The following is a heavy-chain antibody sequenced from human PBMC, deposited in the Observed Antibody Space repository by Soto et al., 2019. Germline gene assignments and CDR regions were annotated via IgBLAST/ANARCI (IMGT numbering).Heavy chain of an antibody. CDR2: INSDGSST. CDR3: ARGLKNYYGSDV. CDR1: GFTFNTYW. Sequence: PGGSLRLSCVASGFTFNTYWMHWVRQAPGKGLVWVSRINSDGSSTSCADSVKGRFTISRDNAKNTVYLQMNSLSGEDTALYYCARGLKNYYGSDVWGQGTTVTVS. V-gene: IGHV3-74*01. J-gene: IGHJ6*02.